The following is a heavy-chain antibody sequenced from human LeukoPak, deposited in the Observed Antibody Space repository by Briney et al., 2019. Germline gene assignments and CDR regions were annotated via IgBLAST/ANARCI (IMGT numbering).Heavy chain of an antibody. V-gene: IGHV3-7*01. Sequence: GGSLRLSCAASGFTFNSHAMAWVRQAPGKGLEWLANIGGDGRRKFYEDSVEGRFTISRDNAESSLYLQMNNLRVEDTAVYYCARDAGWRLLDYWGRGTQVTVSS. J-gene: IGHJ4*02. CDR1: GFTFNSHA. CDR3: ARDAGWRLLDY. CDR2: IGGDGRRK. D-gene: IGHD6-25*01.